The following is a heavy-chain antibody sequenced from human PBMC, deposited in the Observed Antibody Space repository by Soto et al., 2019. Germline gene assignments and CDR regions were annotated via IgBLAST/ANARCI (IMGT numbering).Heavy chain of an antibody. Sequence: SETLSLTCTVSGGSISSYYWSWIRQPPGKGLEWIGYIYYSGSTNYNPSLKSRVTISVDTSKNQSSLKLSSVTAADTAVYYCAYTATFPYYFDYRGQGTPVTASS. CDR2: IYYSGST. V-gene: IGHV4-59*01. CDR1: GGSISSYY. J-gene: IGHJ4*02. D-gene: IGHD5-18*01. CDR3: AYTATFPYYFDY.